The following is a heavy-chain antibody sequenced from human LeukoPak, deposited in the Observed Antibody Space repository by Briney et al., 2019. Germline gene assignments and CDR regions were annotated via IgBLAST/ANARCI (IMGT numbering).Heavy chain of an antibody. D-gene: IGHD3-10*01. Sequence: SETLSLTCAVYGGSFSGYYWSWIRQPPGKGLEWVGGINHSGSTNYNPSLKSRVTISVDTSKNQFSLKLSSVTAADTAVYYCAREGYGSGSSYFDYWGQGTLVTVSS. CDR3: AREGYGSGSSYFDY. CDR2: INHSGST. CDR1: GGSFSGYY. V-gene: IGHV4-34*01. J-gene: IGHJ4*02.